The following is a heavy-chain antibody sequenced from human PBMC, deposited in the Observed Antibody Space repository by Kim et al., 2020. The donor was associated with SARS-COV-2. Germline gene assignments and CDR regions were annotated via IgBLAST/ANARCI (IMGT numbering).Heavy chain of an antibody. CDR2: INHSGST. CDR3: ARGKDKGFDY. CDR1: GGSFSGYY. V-gene: IGHV4-34*01. Sequence: SETLSLTCAVYGGSFSGYYWSWIRQPPGKGLEWIGEINHSGSTNYNPSLQSRVTISEDTTKNQFSLKLSSVTAADTAVYYCARGKDKGFDYWGQGTLLTVSS. J-gene: IGHJ4*02.